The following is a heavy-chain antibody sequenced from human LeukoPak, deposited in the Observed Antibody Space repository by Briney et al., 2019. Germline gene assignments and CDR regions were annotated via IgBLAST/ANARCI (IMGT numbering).Heavy chain of an antibody. D-gene: IGHD3-22*01. Sequence: GGSLRLSCAASGFTFSSYWMHWVRQAPGKGLVWVSRINSDGSSTSYADSVKGRFTISRDNAKNTLYLQMNSLRAEDTAVYYCARATAYYDSSGPIPGAFDIWGQGTMVTVSS. CDR1: GFTFSSYW. CDR2: INSDGSST. J-gene: IGHJ3*02. CDR3: ARATAYYDSSGPIPGAFDI. V-gene: IGHV3-74*01.